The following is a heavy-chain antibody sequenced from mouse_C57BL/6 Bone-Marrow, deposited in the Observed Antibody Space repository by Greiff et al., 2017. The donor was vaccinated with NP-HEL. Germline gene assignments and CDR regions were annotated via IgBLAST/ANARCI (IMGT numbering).Heavy chain of an antibody. CDR3: ARSYYGSSYEMDY. J-gene: IGHJ4*01. V-gene: IGHV1-64*01. CDR2: IHPNSGST. D-gene: IGHD1-1*01. Sequence: QVQLQQSGAELVKPGASVKLSCKASGYTFTSYWMHWVKQRPGQGLEWIGMIHPNSGSTNYNEKFKSKATLTVDKSSSTAYMQLSSLTSEDSAVYYCARSYYGSSYEMDYWGQGTSVTVSS. CDR1: GYTFTSYW.